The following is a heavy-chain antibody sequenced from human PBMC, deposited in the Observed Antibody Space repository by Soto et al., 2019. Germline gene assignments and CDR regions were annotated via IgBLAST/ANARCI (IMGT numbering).Heavy chain of an antibody. CDR2: INAGNGNT. Sequence: QVQLVQSGAEVKKPGASVKVSCKASGYTFTSYAMHWVRQAPGQRLEWMGWINAGNGNTKYSQKFQGRVTITRDTYASTAYMELSSLRSEDTAVYYCARFPYCSGGSCYQPDYYYYGMDVWGQGTTVTVSS. J-gene: IGHJ6*02. CDR3: ARFPYCSGGSCYQPDYYYYGMDV. CDR1: GYTFTSYA. D-gene: IGHD2-15*01. V-gene: IGHV1-3*01.